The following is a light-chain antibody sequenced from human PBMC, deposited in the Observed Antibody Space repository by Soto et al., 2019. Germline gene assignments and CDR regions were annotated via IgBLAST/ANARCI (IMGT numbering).Light chain of an antibody. CDR1: HSVSSY. V-gene: IGKV3-11*01. J-gene: IGKJ5*01. CDR2: DAS. Sequence: EIVLTQSPAPPSLSPGERATLSCMAIHSVSSYLAWYQQKPGQAPRLLIYDASNRATGIPARFSGSGSGTDFTLTISSLEPEDFAVYYCQQRSNWPPSITFGQGTRLEIK. CDR3: QQRSNWPPSIT.